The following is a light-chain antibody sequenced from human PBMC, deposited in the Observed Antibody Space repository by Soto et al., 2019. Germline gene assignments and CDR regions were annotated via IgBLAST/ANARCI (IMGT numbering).Light chain of an antibody. CDR3: SSYAGSNNLV. CDR1: SSDVGGYNY. CDR2: EVS. V-gene: IGLV2-8*01. Sequence: QSVLTQPPSVSGSPGQSVTISCTGTSSDVGGYNYVSWYQQHAGKAPKLIIYEVSKRPSGVPDRFSGSKSGNTASLAVSGLQAEDEADYYCSSYAGSNNLVFGGGTKLTVL. J-gene: IGLJ2*01.